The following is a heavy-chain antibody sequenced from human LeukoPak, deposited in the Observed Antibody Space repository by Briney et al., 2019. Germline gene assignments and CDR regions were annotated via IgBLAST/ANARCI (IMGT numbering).Heavy chain of an antibody. Sequence: PGGSLRLSCAASEFTFSNYDMHWVRQAPGKGLEWVSVIYSGGSTYYADSVKGRFTISRDNSKNTLYLQMNSLRAEDTAVYYCARTSPAGGYSVSYYYYYGMDVWGQGTTVTVSS. D-gene: IGHD5/OR15-5a*01. V-gene: IGHV3-53*01. CDR1: EFTFSNYD. J-gene: IGHJ6*02. CDR3: ARTSPAGGYSVSYYYYYGMDV. CDR2: IYSGGST.